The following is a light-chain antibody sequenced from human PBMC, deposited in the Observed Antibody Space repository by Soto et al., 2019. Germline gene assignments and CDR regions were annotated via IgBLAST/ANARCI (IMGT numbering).Light chain of an antibody. CDR1: QSFSSSY. J-gene: IGKJ1*01. CDR3: QQYGSLGT. Sequence: ENVLTQSPGTLSLSPGERATLSCRASQSFSSSYLAWYQQKPGQAPRLLIYCTSTTATGVPDRFSGSGSPTDFTLTISRLETEDFAVYYCQQYGSLGTFGQGTRVEIK. CDR2: CTS. V-gene: IGKV3-20*01.